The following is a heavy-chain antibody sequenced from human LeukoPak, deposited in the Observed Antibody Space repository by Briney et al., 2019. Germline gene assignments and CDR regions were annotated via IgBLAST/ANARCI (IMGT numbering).Heavy chain of an antibody. CDR1: GFTFDDYA. Sequence: GGSLRLSCAASGFTFDDYAMHWVRQAPGKGLEWVSGISWNSGSIGYADSVKGRFTISRDNAKNSLYLQMNSLRAEDTALYYCAKDLGVSRWEEPGGSGMDVWGQGTTVTVSS. D-gene: IGHD1-26*01. V-gene: IGHV3-9*01. CDR3: AKDLGVSRWEEPGGSGMDV. CDR2: ISWNSGSI. J-gene: IGHJ6*02.